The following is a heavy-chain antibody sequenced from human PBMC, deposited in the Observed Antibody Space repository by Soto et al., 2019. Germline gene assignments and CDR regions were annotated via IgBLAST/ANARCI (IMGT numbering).Heavy chain of an antibody. Sequence: SETLSLTCSVSGASIRSYYWHWIRQPPGKGLEWIGYVYTSDYTRYSSSLKSRVTISVDTSKSQFYLRLDSVTAADTAVYYCARDMHAGFTHYFDPWGQGTLVTVSS. V-gene: IGHV4-4*08. CDR1: GASIRSYY. J-gene: IGHJ5*02. CDR3: ARDMHAGFTHYFDP. D-gene: IGHD1-26*01. CDR2: VYTSDYT.